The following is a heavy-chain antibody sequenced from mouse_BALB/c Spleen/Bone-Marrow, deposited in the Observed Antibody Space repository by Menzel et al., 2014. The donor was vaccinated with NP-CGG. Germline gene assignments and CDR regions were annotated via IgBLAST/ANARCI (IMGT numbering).Heavy chain of an antibody. J-gene: IGHJ3*01. D-gene: IGHD1-1*02. CDR1: GYTFTSYW. V-gene: IGHV1-7*01. CDR2: INPSTGYT. Sequence: VQLQQSGAELAKPGASVKMSCKASGYTFTSYWMHWVKQRPGQGLEWIGYINPSTGYTEYNQKFKDKATLTADKSSSTAYMQLSSLTSEYSAVYYCARGGFAGAWFAYWGQGTLVTVSA. CDR3: ARGGFAGAWFAY.